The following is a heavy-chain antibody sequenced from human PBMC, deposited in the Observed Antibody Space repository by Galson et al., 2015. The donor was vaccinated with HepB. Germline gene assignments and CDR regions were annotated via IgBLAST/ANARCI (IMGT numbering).Heavy chain of an antibody. CDR1: GGSISTDY. V-gene: IGHV4-4*07. CDR3: ARNNYFDY. J-gene: IGHJ4*02. CDR2: IYGTGNTKYIYSSEST. Sequence: SETLSLTCTVSGGSISTDYWSWIRQPAGKGLEWIGRIYGTGNTKYIYSSESTNYNPSLKSRVTMSIDTSMNQFSLTLTSVTAADTAVYYCARNNYFDYWGQGTLVTVSS.